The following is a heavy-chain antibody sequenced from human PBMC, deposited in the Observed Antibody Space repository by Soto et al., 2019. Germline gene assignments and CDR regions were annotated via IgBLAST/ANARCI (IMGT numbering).Heavy chain of an antibody. CDR2: IYHSGST. J-gene: IGHJ4*02. V-gene: IGHV4-4*02. CDR3: ARDKARYYYGSGSSTLFHY. CDR1: GGSISSSNW. Sequence: QVQLQESGPGLVKPSGTLSLTCAVSGGSISSSNWWNWVRQPPGKGLEWIGEIYHSGSTNYNPSLKSRVTISVDNSKNQFSLKLSSVTAADTAVYYCARDKARYYYGSGSSTLFHYWGQGTLVTVSS. D-gene: IGHD3-10*01.